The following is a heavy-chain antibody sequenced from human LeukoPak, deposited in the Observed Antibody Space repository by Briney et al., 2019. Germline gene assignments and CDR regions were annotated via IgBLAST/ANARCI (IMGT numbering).Heavy chain of an antibody. CDR1: GFTFNTYS. J-gene: IGHJ6*02. V-gene: IGHV3-48*01. CDR2: ISSSSRTI. CDR3: ASDPGEV. Sequence: VRSLRLSCAASGFTFNTYSINWVRQAPGKGLEWLSYISSSSRTIYYADSVKGRFTISRDNAKNSLYLQMNSLRAEDTAVYYCASDPGEVWGQGTTVTVSS.